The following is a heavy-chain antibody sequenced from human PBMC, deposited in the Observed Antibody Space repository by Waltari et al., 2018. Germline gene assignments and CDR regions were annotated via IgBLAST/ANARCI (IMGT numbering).Heavy chain of an antibody. Sequence: EVQLLESGGDLVQPGGSLRLPCVASGFTFRGFALAWARQAPGKGLEWVSGISGNGGVTYYADSVKGRFTISRHNAKNTVYLQMNSLRVEDTAIYFCTKRDYYDEKSFFPLFEYWGQGALVTVSS. CDR2: ISGNGGVT. CDR1: GFTFRGFA. D-gene: IGHD3-22*01. J-gene: IGHJ4*02. CDR3: TKRDYYDEKSFFPLFEY. V-gene: IGHV3-23*01.